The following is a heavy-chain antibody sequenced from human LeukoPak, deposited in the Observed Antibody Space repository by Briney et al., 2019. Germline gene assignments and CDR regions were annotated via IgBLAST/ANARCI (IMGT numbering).Heavy chain of an antibody. V-gene: IGHV1-8*02. D-gene: IGHD2-15*01. CDR1: GYTFTSYG. J-gene: IGHJ5*02. CDR3: ARDDCSGGSCYFDP. CDR2: MNPNSGNT. Sequence: ASVKVSCTASGYTFTSYGISWVRQAPGQGLEWMGWMNPNSGNTGYAQKFQGRVSMTRDTSISTAYMELSRLRSDDTAVYYCARDDCSGGSCYFDPWGQGTLVTVSS.